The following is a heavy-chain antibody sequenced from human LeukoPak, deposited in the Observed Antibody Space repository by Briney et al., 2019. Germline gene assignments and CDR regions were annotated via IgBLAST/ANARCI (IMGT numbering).Heavy chain of an antibody. V-gene: IGHV4-30-4*01. J-gene: IGHJ4*02. Sequence: SETLSLTCTVSGGSTSSGDYYWSWIRQPPGKGLEWIGYIYYSGSTYYNPSLKSRVTISVDTSKNQFSLKLSSVTAADTAVYYCARAGIAAAGGAFDYWGQGTLVTVSS. CDR2: IYYSGST. CDR3: ARAGIAAAGGAFDY. D-gene: IGHD6-13*01. CDR1: GGSTSSGDYY.